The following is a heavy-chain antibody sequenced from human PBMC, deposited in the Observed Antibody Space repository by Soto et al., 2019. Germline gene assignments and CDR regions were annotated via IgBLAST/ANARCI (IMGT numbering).Heavy chain of an antibody. CDR1: GGSFSGYY. CDR2: VNHGGTS. V-gene: IGHV4-34*01. CDR3: ASSCGGDCRPSTPNWLDP. J-gene: IGHJ5*02. Sequence: PSETLSLTCAVHGGSFSGYYWDWIRQPPGKGLEWIGEVNHGGTSNYNPSLKSRVTISVDTSKNQFSLKLSSVTAADTAVYYCASSCGGDCRPSTPNWLDPWGQGTLVTVSS. D-gene: IGHD2-21*02.